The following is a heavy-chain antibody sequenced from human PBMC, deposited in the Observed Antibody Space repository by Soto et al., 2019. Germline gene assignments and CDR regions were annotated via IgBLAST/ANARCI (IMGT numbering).Heavy chain of an antibody. Sequence: GGSLRLSCAASGFTFSSYGMHWVRQAPGKGLEWVAVISYDGSNKYYAESVKGRFTISRDNSKNTLYLQMNSLRAEDTAVYYCAKDQGNIVLMVYAIGSYFDYWGQGTLVTVSS. CDR1: GFTFSSYG. D-gene: IGHD2-8*01. V-gene: IGHV3-30*18. CDR2: ISYDGSNK. CDR3: AKDQGNIVLMVYAIGSYFDY. J-gene: IGHJ4*02.